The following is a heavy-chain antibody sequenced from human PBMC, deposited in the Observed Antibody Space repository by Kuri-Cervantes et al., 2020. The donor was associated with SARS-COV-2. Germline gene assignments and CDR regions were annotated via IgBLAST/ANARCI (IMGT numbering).Heavy chain of an antibody. CDR2: INHSGST. Sequence: SETLSLTCAVYGGSFSGYYWSWIRQPPGKGLEWIGEINHSGSTNYNPSLKSRVTISVDTSKNQFSLKLSSVTAADTAVYYCARGGRIAVAGIVLLLYYYGMDVWGQGTTVTVSS. CDR3: ARGGRIAVAGIVLLLYYYGMDV. J-gene: IGHJ6*02. V-gene: IGHV4-34*01. D-gene: IGHD6-19*01. CDR1: GGSFSGYY.